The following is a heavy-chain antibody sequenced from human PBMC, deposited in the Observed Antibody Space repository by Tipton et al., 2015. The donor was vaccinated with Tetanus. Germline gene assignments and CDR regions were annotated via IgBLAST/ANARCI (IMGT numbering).Heavy chain of an antibody. D-gene: IGHD3-10*01. V-gene: IGHV1-2*02. J-gene: IGHJ4*02. CDR1: GYTFTGYY. CDR2: INSNNGGT. Sequence: QSGPEVKKPGASVKVSCKASGYTFTGYYMHWLRQAPGQGLEWMGCINSNNGGTNYAQKFQGSVTMTRDTSISTAYMELSRLRSDDTAVYYCARELGGSGFPDYWGQGTLVTVSS. CDR3: ARELGGSGFPDY.